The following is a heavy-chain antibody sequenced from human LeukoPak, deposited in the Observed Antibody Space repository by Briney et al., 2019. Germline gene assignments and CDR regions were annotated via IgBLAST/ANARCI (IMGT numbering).Heavy chain of an antibody. J-gene: IGHJ5*02. CDR3: ARDPDSDYCDYDGFDP. V-gene: IGHV1-69*04. Sequence: SVKVSCKASGGTFSSYTISWVRQAPGQGLEWMGRIIPILGIANYAQKFQGRVAITADKSTSTAYMELSSLRSEDTAVYYCARDPDSDYCDYDGFDPWGQGTLVTVSS. D-gene: IGHD4-17*01. CDR2: IIPILGIA. CDR1: GGTFSSYT.